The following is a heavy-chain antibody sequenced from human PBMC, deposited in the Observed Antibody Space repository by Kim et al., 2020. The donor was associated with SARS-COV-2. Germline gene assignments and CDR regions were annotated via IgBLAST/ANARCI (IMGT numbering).Heavy chain of an antibody. J-gene: IGHJ6*02. CDR3: ARKSSAAIGTWYYYYGMDV. D-gene: IGHD2-2*01. V-gene: IGHV1-69*13. CDR2: IIPIFGTA. Sequence: SVKVSCKASGGTFSSYAISWVRQAPGQGLEWMGGIIPIFGTANYAQKFQGRVTITADESTSTAYMELSSLRSEDTAVYYCARKSSAAIGTWYYYYGMDVWGQGTTVTVSS. CDR1: GGTFSSYA.